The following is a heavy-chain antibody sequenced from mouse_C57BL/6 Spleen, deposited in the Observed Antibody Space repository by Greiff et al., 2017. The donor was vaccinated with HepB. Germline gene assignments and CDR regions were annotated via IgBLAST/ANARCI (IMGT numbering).Heavy chain of an antibody. V-gene: IGHV5-4*01. CDR2: ISDGGSYT. Sequence: EVKLVESGGGLVKPGGSLKLPCAASGFTFSSYAMSWVRQTPEKRLEWVATISDGGSYTYYPDNVKGRFTISRDNAKNNLYLQMSHLKSEDTAMYYCARDTGSSYFDYWGQGTTLTVSS. CDR1: GFTFSSYA. D-gene: IGHD1-1*01. J-gene: IGHJ2*01. CDR3: ARDTGSSYFDY.